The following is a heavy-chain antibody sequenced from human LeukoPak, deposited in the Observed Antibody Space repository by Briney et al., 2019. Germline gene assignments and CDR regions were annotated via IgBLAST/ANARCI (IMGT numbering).Heavy chain of an antibody. V-gene: IGHV4-59*01. CDR1: GGSISSYY. J-gene: IGHJ6*03. D-gene: IGHD2-2*01. CDR3: ARYRYCSSTSCYPYYDYYMDV. CDR2: IYYSGST. Sequence: SSETLSLTCTVSGGSISSYYWSWIRQPPGKGLEWIGYIYYSGSTNYNPSLKSRVTIAVDTSKNQFSLKLSSVTAADTAVYYCARYRYCSSTSCYPYYDYYMDVWGKGTTVTVSS.